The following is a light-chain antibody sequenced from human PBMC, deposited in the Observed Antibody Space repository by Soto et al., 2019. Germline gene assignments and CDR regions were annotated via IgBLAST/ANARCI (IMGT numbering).Light chain of an antibody. J-gene: IGKJ2*01. CDR3: QQYNNCSGT. V-gene: IGKV3-15*01. CDR2: GAS. CDR1: QSVSSN. Sequence: EIVMTQSPATLSVSPGERATLSCRASQSVSSNLAWYQQKPGQAPRLLIYGASTRTTGIPARFSGSGSGTEFTLTLSNLQSEDFAVYYCQQYNNCSGTFGQGTKLEIK.